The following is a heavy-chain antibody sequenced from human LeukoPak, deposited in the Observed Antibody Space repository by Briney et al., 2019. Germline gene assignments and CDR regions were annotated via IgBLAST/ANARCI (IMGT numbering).Heavy chain of an antibody. V-gene: IGHV3-53*01. J-gene: IGHJ4*02. CDR1: GFTVSSNY. CDR3: ARAAIVGATKKGGYFDY. D-gene: IGHD1-26*01. Sequence: GGSLRLSCAASGFTVSSNYMSWVRQAPGKGLEWVSVIYSGGSTYYADSVKGRFTISRDNSKNTLYLQMNGLRAEDTAVYYCARAAIVGATKKGGYFDYWGQGTLVTVSS. CDR2: IYSGGST.